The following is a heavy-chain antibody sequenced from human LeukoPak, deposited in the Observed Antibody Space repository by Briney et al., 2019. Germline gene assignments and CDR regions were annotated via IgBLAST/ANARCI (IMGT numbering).Heavy chain of an antibody. D-gene: IGHD3-10*01. Sequence: GGPLTLSCAASGFTFSNYAMQWARQAPGKGLECVAFISHDRSNNCHADSVKGRFTIYRDNSKNTLYLQMNSLTDEDTAVYYCARDLSGSYMSDYWGQGTLVTVSS. CDR2: ISHDRSNN. J-gene: IGHJ4*02. CDR3: ARDLSGSYMSDY. V-gene: IGHV3-30-3*01. CDR1: GFTFSNYA.